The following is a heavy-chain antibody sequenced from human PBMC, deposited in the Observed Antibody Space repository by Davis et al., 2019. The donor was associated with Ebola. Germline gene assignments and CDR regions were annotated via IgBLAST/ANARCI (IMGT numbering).Heavy chain of an antibody. V-gene: IGHV3-33*08. J-gene: IGHJ4*02. D-gene: IGHD6-13*01. CDR1: GFTFSSYA. CDR2: IWYDGSNK. Sequence: GGSLRLSCAASGFTFSSYAMHWVRQAPGKGLEWVAVIWYDGSNKYYADSVKGRFTISRDNSKNTLYLQMNSLRAEDTAVYYCARGVAAAGRGPYWGQGTLVTVSS. CDR3: ARGVAAAGRGPY.